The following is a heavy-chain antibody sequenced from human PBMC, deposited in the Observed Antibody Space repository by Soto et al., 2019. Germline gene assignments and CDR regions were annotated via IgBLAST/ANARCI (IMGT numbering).Heavy chain of an antibody. V-gene: IGHV4-4*07. Sequence: SETLSLTCSGSGGSISSYYWSWIRRPAGKGLEWIGRIYTSGSTNYNPSLKSRVTMSVDTSKNQFSLKLSSVTAADAAVYYRARHSGWPPRYWFDPWGQGTLVIVSS. D-gene: IGHD6-19*01. CDR1: GGSISSYY. CDR2: IYTSGST. J-gene: IGHJ5*02. CDR3: ARHSGWPPRYWFDP.